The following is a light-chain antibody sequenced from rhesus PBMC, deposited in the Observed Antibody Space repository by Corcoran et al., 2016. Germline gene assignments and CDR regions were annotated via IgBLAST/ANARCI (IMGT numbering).Light chain of an antibody. V-gene: IGKV1-33*02. CDR1: QGITND. Sequence: DIQMTQSPSSLSASVGDRVTITCRASQGITNDLAWYQQKPGETPKLLIYAASSLPSGITSRFRGSGSGTDFTLTISSLQSEDFATYYCQHYYSTPFTFGPGTKLDIK. CDR2: AAS. J-gene: IGKJ3*01. CDR3: QHYYSTPFT.